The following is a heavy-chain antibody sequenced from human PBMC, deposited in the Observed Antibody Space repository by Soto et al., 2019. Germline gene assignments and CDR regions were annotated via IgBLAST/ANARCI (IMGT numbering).Heavy chain of an antibody. CDR2: IYYSGST. CDR3: ARRIVLLERLPPNWFDP. V-gene: IGHV4-39*01. D-gene: IGHD3-3*01. CDR1: CGSISSSSYY. Sequence: SETLSLTCTVSCGSISSSSYYWGWIRHPPGKRIEWIGSIYYSGSTYYNPSLKSRVTISVDTSKNQFSLKLSSVTAADTAVYYCARRIVLLERLPPNWFDPLGQGALVTVS. J-gene: IGHJ5*02.